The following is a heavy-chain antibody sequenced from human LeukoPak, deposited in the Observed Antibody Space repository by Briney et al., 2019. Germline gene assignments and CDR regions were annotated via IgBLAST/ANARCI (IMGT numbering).Heavy chain of an antibody. CDR1: GGSFSGDY. J-gene: IGHJ5*02. Sequence: SETLSLTCAVYGGSFSGDYWSWIRQPPGKGLEWIGEINHSGSTNYNPSLKSRVTISVDTSKNQFSLKLSSVTAADTAVYYCARGRRRTAAASPNWFDPWGQGTLVTVSS. CDR3: ARGRRRTAAASPNWFDP. V-gene: IGHV4-34*01. D-gene: IGHD6-25*01. CDR2: INHSGST.